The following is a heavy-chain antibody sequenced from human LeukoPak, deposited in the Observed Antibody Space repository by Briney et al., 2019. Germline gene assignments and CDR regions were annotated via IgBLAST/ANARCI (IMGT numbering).Heavy chain of an antibody. Sequence: SETLSLTCSVSGGSISSGDFYWGWIRQPPGKGLEWIGYIYNSGSTYYRPSLKSRLTISPDTSKDQFSLKLTSVTAADTAVYYCARGVSVPTTPKFDYWGQGTLVTVSS. CDR3: ARGVSVPTTPKFDY. V-gene: IGHV4-30-4*01. CDR1: GGSISSGDFY. D-gene: IGHD2-15*01. J-gene: IGHJ4*02. CDR2: IYNSGST.